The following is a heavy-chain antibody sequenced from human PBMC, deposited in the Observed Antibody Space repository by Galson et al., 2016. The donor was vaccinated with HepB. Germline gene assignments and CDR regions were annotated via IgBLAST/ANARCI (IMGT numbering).Heavy chain of an antibody. CDR2: ISGGGDST. CDR1: GFTFNSYA. CDR3: TNGKSEGLPSAPYA. Sequence: SLRLSCAASGFTFNSYAMTWVRQVPGKGLQWVSSISGGGDSTYDADSVKGRFTISRDNSRSTVYLQMNSLRAEDTAFYYCTNGKSEGLPSAPYAWGQGTLVTVSS. V-gene: IGHV3-23*01. J-gene: IGHJ5*02. D-gene: IGHD2-21*02.